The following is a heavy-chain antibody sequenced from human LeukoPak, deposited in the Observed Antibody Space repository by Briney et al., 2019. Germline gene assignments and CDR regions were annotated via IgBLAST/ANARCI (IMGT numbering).Heavy chain of an antibody. V-gene: IGHV3-23*01. J-gene: IGHJ4*02. CDR3: AKLVGYCSSTSCLPYYFDY. CDR1: GFTFSSYA. Sequence: GGSLRLSRAASGFTFSSYAMSWVRQAPGKGLEWVSAISGSGGSTYYADSVKGRFTISRDNSKNTLYLQMNSLRAEDTAVYYCAKLVGYCSSTSCLPYYFDYWGQGTLVTVSS. CDR2: ISGSGGST. D-gene: IGHD2-2*01.